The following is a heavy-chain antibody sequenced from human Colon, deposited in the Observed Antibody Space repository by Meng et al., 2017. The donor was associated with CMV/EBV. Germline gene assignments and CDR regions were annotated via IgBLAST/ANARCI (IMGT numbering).Heavy chain of an antibody. J-gene: IGHJ4*02. Sequence: GGSLRLSCAASGFTFSSYSMNWVRQAPGKGLEWVSSISSSSSYIYYADSVKGRFTISRDNAKNSLYLQMNSLRAEDTAVYYCAAGIAVADTGYWGQGTLVTVSS. V-gene: IGHV3-21*01. CDR1: GFTFSSYS. CDR3: AAGIAVADTGY. CDR2: ISSSSSYI. D-gene: IGHD6-19*01.